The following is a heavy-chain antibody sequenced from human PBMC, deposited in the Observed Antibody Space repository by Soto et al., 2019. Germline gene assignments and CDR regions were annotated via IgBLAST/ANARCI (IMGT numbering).Heavy chain of an antibody. CDR1: GFTFDDFA. V-gene: IGHV3-9*01. J-gene: IGHJ6*02. CDR3: VKGRGSYEVKFGMDV. Sequence: TGGSLRLSCAASGFTFDDFAMHWVRQAPGKGLEWVSGVDWNSVSTAYADSVKGRFTISRDNARNSLYLQMNSLRAEDTALYYCVKGRGSYEVKFGMDVWGQGTTVTVSS. D-gene: IGHD6-25*01. CDR2: VDWNSVST.